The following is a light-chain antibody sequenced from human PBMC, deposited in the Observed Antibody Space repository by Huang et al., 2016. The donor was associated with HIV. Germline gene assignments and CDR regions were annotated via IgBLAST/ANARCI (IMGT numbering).Light chain of an antibody. CDR1: QSISSY. CDR3: QQTYITPLT. Sequence: DIQMTQSPSSLSASVGDRVTITCRASQSISSYLNWYQQKPGTAPKVLIYAATSLQSGVPSRFSGSGAGTDFTLTINNLQPEDFATYYCQQTYITPLTFGQGTKLEIK. V-gene: IGKV1-39*01. CDR2: AAT. J-gene: IGKJ2*01.